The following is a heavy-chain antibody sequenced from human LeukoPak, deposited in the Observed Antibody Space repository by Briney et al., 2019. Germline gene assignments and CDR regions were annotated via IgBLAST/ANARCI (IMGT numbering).Heavy chain of an antibody. D-gene: IGHD2-15*01. CDR1: GGSFSGYY. Sequence: SETLSLTCAVYGGSFSGYYWSWIRQPPGKGLEWVGGINHSGSTNYNPSLKSRVTISVDTSKNQFSLKLSSVTAADTAVYYCARGPVPQDLVAAPRPEYYFDYWGQGTLVTVSS. CDR3: ARGPVPQDLVAAPRPEYYFDY. V-gene: IGHV4-34*01. CDR2: INHSGST. J-gene: IGHJ4*02.